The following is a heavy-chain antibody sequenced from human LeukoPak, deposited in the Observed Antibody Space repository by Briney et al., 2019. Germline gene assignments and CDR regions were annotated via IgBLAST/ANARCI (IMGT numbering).Heavy chain of an antibody. CDR1: GYTFTDYY. Sequence: ASVKVSCKASGYTFTDYYMHWVRQAPGQGLEWMGRINPNSGGTNYAQKFQGRVTMTRDTSISTAYMELSRLRSDDTAVYYCARTSPYDYVWGSYRYKGFDYWGQGTLVTVSS. CDR2: INPNSGGT. V-gene: IGHV1-2*06. J-gene: IGHJ4*02. D-gene: IGHD3-16*02. CDR3: ARTSPYDYVWGSYRYKGFDY.